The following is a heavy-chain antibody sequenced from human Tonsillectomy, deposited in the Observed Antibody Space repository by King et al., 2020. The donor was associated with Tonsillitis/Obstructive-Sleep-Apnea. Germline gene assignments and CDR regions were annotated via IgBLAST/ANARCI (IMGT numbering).Heavy chain of an antibody. CDR3: TTDGGDYYYYYYMDV. D-gene: IGHD3-16*01. V-gene: IGHV3-15*01. CDR1: GFTFSNAW. CDR2: IKSKTDGGTT. Sequence: QLVQSGGGLVKPGGSLRLSCAASGFTFSNAWMSWVRQAPGKGLEWVGRIKSKTDGGTTDYAAPVKGRFTISRDDSKTTLYLQMNSLKTEDTAVYYCTTDGGDYYYYYYMDVWGKGTTVTVSS. J-gene: IGHJ6*03.